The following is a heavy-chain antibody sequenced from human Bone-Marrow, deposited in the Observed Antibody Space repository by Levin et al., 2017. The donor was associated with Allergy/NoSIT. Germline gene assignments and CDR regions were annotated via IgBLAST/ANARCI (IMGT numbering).Heavy chain of an antibody. CDR3: ATLRTLWFGELVYDYYDYDYMDV. J-gene: IGHJ6*03. D-gene: IGHD3-10*01. V-gene: IGHV4-39*01. CDR2: IYYSGST. CDR1: GGSISSSSYY. Sequence: ASETLSLTCTVSGGSISSSSYYWGWIRQPPGKGLEWIGSIYYSGSTYYNPSLKSRVTISVDTSKNQFSLKLSSVTAADTAVYYCATLRTLWFGELVYDYYDYDYMDVWGKGTTVTVSS.